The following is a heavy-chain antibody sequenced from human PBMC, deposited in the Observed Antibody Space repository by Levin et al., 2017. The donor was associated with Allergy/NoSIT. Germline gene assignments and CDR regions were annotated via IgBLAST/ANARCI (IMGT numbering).Heavy chain of an antibody. CDR2: ISPYNGKT. CDR1: GYTFSSYG. D-gene: IGHD4-17*01. Sequence: GESLKISCKASGYTFSSYGLSWVRKAPGQGLEWMGWISPYNGKTSYAQKVQGRVTMTADTSTSTAHMELRSLRSDDTAVYFCARDGDYGDYALYWGQGTLVTVSS. CDR3: ARDGDYGDYALY. V-gene: IGHV1-18*01. J-gene: IGHJ4*02.